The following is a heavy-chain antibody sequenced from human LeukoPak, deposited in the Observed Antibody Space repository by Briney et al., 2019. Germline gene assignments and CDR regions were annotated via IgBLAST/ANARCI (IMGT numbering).Heavy chain of an antibody. CDR2: MNPNSGNT. CDR1: GYTFTSYD. D-gene: IGHD3-3*01. J-gene: IGHJ6*02. Sequence: ASVKVSCKASGYTFTSYDINWVRQATGQGLEWMGWMNPNSGNTGYAQKFQGRVTMTRNTSISTAYMELSSLRSEDTAVYYCARRVEHWSGHYLTYYYYYGMDVWGQGTTVTVSS. CDR3: ARRVEHWSGHYLTYYYYYGMDV. V-gene: IGHV1-8*01.